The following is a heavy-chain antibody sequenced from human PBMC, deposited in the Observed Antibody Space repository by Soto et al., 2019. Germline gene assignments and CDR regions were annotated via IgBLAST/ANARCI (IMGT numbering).Heavy chain of an antibody. CDR1: GFTLSSYF. J-gene: IGHJ3*02. V-gene: IGHV3-23*01. D-gene: IGHD1-26*01. CDR3: ARDHYYAFDI. CDR2: ISNSGGST. Sequence: EVQLLESGGGMVQPGGSLRLSCVASGFTLSSYFMTWVRQAPGKGLEWVSAISNSGGSTYYADSVKGRFTISRDNSHNTLYLQMNNLRAEDTARYYCARDHYYAFDIWGQGTMVTVS.